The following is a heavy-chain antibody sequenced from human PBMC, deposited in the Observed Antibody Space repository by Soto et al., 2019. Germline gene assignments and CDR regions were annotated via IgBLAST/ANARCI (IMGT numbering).Heavy chain of an antibody. J-gene: IGHJ4*02. CDR3: VRANYFDY. Sequence: SETLSLTCTVSGGSISGHYWSWIRQPPGQALEWIGNIYYSGSTNYNPSLRSRLTISVDTSKNQFSLRLSSVTAADAAVYYCVRANYFDYWGQGTLVTVSS. CDR2: IYYSGST. V-gene: IGHV4-59*11. CDR1: GGSISGHY.